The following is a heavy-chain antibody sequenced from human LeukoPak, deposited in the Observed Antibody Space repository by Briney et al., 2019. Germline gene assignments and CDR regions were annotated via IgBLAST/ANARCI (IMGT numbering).Heavy chain of an antibody. CDR3: ASLAARSDYYYYGMDV. V-gene: IGHV1-69*04. D-gene: IGHD6-6*01. CDR1: GGTFSSYA. Sequence: ASVKVSCKASGGTFSSYAISWVRQAPGQGLEWMGRIIPIFGIANYAQKFQGRVTITAENSTSTAYMELSSLRSEDTAVYYCASLAARSDYYYYGMDVWGQGTTVTVSS. CDR2: IIPIFGIA. J-gene: IGHJ6*02.